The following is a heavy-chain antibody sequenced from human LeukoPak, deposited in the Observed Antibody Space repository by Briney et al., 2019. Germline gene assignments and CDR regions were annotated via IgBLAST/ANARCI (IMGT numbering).Heavy chain of an antibody. D-gene: IGHD4-23*01. V-gene: IGHV3-33*01. CDR3: ARGNSDAFDI. CDR1: GFTFSNYA. CDR2: IWYDGSYK. J-gene: IGHJ3*02. Sequence: GGSLRLSCAASGFTFSNYAMHWVRRPPGKGLEWVAVIWYDGSYKYYADSVKGRFTVSRDNSKNTLYLQVNSLTAEDTAVYYCARGNSDAFDIWGQGTMVTVSS.